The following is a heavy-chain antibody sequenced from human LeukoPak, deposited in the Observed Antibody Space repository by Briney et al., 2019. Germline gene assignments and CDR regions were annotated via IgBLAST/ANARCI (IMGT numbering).Heavy chain of an antibody. CDR3: ARATNWGFPLHMDV. J-gene: IGHJ6*03. CDR1: GFTFTDYY. V-gene: IGHV3-11*01. D-gene: IGHD7-27*01. Sequence: GGSLRLSCAASGFTFTDYYMSWIRQAPGKGLEWVSFIGTRDSTKYYADSVKGRFTVSRGNAENSLYLQMNSLTAEDTAVYYCARATNWGFPLHMDVWGKGNTVTVSS. CDR2: IGTRDSTK.